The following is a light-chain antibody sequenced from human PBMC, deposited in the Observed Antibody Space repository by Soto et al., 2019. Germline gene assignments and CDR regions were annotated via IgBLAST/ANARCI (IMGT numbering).Light chain of an antibody. Sequence: ENVLTQSPGTLSLAPGERATLSCRASQSVSSRYLALYQQQPGQAPRLLIYGASSRATGIPDRFSGSGSGTDFTLTISRLEPEDFAVYYCQQYSTSPWTFGQGTKVDIK. CDR3: QQYSTSPWT. J-gene: IGKJ1*01. V-gene: IGKV3-20*01. CDR1: QSVSSRY. CDR2: GAS.